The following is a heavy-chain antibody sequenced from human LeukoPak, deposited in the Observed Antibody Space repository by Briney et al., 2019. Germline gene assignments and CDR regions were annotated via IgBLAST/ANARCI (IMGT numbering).Heavy chain of an antibody. V-gene: IGHV1-2*02. CDR2: INPNSAAT. D-gene: IGHD2-2*02. CDR3: ARNPPYCTSTDCYNDY. CDR1: GYTFTIYY. J-gene: IGHJ4*02. Sequence: ASVKVSCKASGYTFTIYYMHWVRQAPGQGLDWMGWINPNSAATTYAQRFQGRVTMTRDTSSSTAYMELGGLTSDDTGVYYCARNPPYCTSTDCYNDYWGQGTLVTVSS.